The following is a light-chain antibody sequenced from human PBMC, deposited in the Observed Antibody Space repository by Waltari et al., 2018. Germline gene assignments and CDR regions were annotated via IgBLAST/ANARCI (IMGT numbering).Light chain of an antibody. J-gene: IGLJ2*01. CDR1: LNDIGYYTF. Sequence: QSALTQPASVSGSPGPSITISCPGTLNDIGYYTFVSWYQQHPGKAPRLIIFDVTRWPSGVSHRFSGSKSGSAASLTISGLQAEDEADYYCASYTNTNTIIFGEGTKVAVL. CDR2: DVT. V-gene: IGLV2-14*03. CDR3: ASYTNTNTII.